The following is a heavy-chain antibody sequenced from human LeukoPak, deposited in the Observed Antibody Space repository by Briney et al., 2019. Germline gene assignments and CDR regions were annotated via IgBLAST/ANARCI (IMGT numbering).Heavy chain of an antibody. CDR3: AKDTGGNGAYFYAMDV. Sequence: GGSLRLSCVGSGFSFHNYAMHWVRRPPGKGLEWVSAINWNSDTKAYADSVKGRFTISRDRARNSLYLQMDSLRPEDTALYYCAKDTGGNGAYFYAMDVWGQGTSVTVSS. CDR1: GFSFHNYA. J-gene: IGHJ6*02. CDR2: INWNSDTK. V-gene: IGHV3-9*01. D-gene: IGHD4-23*01.